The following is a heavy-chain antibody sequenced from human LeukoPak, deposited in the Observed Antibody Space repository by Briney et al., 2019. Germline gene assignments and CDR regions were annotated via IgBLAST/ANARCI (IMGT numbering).Heavy chain of an antibody. J-gene: IGHJ4*02. D-gene: IGHD1-26*01. CDR1: GGTFSSYA. Sequence: SVKVSCKASGGTFSSYAISWVRQAPGQGLEWMGGIIPIFGTANYAQKFQGRVTITADESTSTAYVELSSPRSEDTAVYYCARESGSYPRNFDYWGQGTLVTVSS. CDR3: ARESGSYPRNFDY. CDR2: IIPIFGTA. V-gene: IGHV1-69*13.